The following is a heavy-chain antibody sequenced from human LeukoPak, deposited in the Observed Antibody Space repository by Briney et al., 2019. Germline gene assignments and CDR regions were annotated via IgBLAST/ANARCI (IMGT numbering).Heavy chain of an antibody. J-gene: IGHJ4*02. CDR2: INHSGST. CDR1: GGSFSGYY. CDR3: ARLQGQWLVRGSDY. V-gene: IGHV4-34*01. Sequence: PSETLSLTCAVYGGSFSGYYWSWIRQPPGKGLEWIGEINHSGSTNYNPSLKSRVTISVDTSKNQFSLKLSSVTAADTAVYYCARLQGQWLVRGSDYWGQGTLVTVSS. D-gene: IGHD6-19*01.